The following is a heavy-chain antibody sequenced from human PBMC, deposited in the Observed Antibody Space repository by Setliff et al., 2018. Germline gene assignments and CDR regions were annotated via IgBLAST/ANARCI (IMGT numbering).Heavy chain of an antibody. Sequence: GGSLRLSCAASGFIFSFHSMNWVRQAPGKGLAWVSYISSSSSTIYYADSVKGRITISRDNSKNTLYLQMDSLRAEDMAVYYCARDGDSSGWYAGGEFDYWGQGTLVTVSS. CDR2: ISSSSSTI. CDR3: ARDGDSSGWYAGGEFDY. D-gene: IGHD6-19*01. J-gene: IGHJ4*02. V-gene: IGHV3-48*01. CDR1: GFIFSFHS.